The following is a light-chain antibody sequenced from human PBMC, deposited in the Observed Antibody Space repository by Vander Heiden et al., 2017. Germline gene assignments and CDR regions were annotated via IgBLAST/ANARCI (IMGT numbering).Light chain of an antibody. CDR2: AAS. CDR3: QQSYSTPET. Sequence: IQMTQSPSSLSASVGDRVTITCRASQSISSYLNWYQQKPGKAPKLLMYAASSFQSGVPSRFSGSRSGTDFTLTTSSLQPEEFATYYGQQSYSTPETFGQGTKLEIK. CDR1: QSISSY. J-gene: IGKJ2*01. V-gene: IGKV1-39*01.